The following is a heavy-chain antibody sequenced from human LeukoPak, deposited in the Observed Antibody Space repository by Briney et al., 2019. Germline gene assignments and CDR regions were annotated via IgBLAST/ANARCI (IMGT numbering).Heavy chain of an antibody. D-gene: IGHD2-15*01. CDR1: GLTFSKSA. Sequence: GGSLRLSCAASGLTFSKSALTWVRQAPGKGLEWVSTITDIGDIFYTYSVRGRFTISRDNSKNTVYMQMDGLRAEDTAVYYCTRDRGGSPTDVFDYWGQGTLVTVSS. CDR2: ITDIGDI. J-gene: IGHJ4*02. CDR3: TRDRGGSPTDVFDY. V-gene: IGHV3-23*01.